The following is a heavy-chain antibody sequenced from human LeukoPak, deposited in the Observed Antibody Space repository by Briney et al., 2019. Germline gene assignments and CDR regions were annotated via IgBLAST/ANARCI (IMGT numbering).Heavy chain of an antibody. CDR3: ARSRRDWGYFDY. D-gene: IGHD7-27*01. CDR2: INHSGST. V-gene: IGHV4-34*01. Sequence: SETLSLTCAVYGGSFSGYYWSWIRQPPGKGLEWIGEINHSGSTNYNPSLKSRVTISVDTSKNQFSLKLSSVTAADTAVYYCARSRRDWGYFDYWGQGTLVTVSP. CDR1: GGSFSGYY. J-gene: IGHJ4*02.